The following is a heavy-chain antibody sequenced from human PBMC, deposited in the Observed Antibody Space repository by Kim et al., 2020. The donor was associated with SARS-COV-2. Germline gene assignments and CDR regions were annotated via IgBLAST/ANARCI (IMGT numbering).Heavy chain of an antibody. D-gene: IGHD3-3*01. J-gene: IGHJ4*02. V-gene: IGHV3-33*08. CDR1: GFAFSTYG. Sequence: GGSLRLSCAASGFAFSTYGMHWVRQAPDKGLEWVALIWFDGSKKYYADSVKGRFTISRDNSKNTLYLQMDSLRAEDTALYYCARDKSKGRFLEWLLWENDGNSWGQGTLVTVSS. CDR3: ARDKSKGRFLEWLLWENDGNS. CDR2: IWFDGSKK.